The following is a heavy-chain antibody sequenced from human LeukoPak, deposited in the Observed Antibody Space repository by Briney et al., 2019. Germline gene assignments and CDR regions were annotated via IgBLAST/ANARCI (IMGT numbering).Heavy chain of an antibody. CDR2: IKQVGSEK. Sequence: GGSLRLSCAASGFTFTHSWMSWVRQAPGKGLEWVANIKQVGSEKYYVDSVEGRFTISRDNAKNSVSLQMNSLRGEDTAVYYCVRALGSSSSDYWGQGTLVTVSS. V-gene: IGHV3-7*01. CDR3: VRALGSSSSDY. J-gene: IGHJ4*02. D-gene: IGHD6-6*01. CDR1: GFTFTHSW.